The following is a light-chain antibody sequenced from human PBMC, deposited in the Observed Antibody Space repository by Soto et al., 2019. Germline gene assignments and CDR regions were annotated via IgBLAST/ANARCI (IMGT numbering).Light chain of an antibody. V-gene: IGKV3D-20*02. CDR1: QSITNNY. Sequence: EIVLTQSPGTLSLSPCERATLSCRASQSITNNYLSWYQQKPGQAPRLLIYDASNRATGIPARFSGSGSGTDFTLTISSLQSEDFAVYYCHQRSKWPLTFGGGTKVDIK. J-gene: IGKJ4*01. CDR3: HQRSKWPLT. CDR2: DAS.